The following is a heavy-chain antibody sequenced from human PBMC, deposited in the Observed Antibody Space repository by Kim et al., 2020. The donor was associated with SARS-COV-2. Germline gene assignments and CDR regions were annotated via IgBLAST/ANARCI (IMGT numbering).Heavy chain of an antibody. J-gene: IGHJ4*02. CDR3: ARRAGSSSSYTFDY. Sequence: SRKFQGRVTITRDTSASTVYMELSSLTSEDTAVYYCARRAGSSSSYTFDYWSQGTLVTVSS. D-gene: IGHD6-6*01. V-gene: IGHV1-3*01.